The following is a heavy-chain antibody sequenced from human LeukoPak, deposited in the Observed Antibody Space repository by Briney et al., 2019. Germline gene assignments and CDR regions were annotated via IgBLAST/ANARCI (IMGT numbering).Heavy chain of an antibody. D-gene: IGHD3-10*01. V-gene: IGHV3-11*01. CDR1: GFTFSDYY. CDR2: ISSSGSTI. Sequence: GGSLRLSCAASGFTFSDYYMSWIRQAPGKGLEWVSYISSSGSTIYYADSVKGRFTISRDNAKNSLYLQMNSLRAEDTAVYYCARDYYYGSGSYYNFRWGQGTLVTVSS. CDR3: ARDYYYGSGSYYNFR. J-gene: IGHJ4*02.